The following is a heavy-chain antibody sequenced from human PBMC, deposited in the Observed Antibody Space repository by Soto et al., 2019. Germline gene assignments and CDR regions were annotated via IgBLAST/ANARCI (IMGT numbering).Heavy chain of an antibody. CDR3: ARDRSSGWHDY. CDR2: IYYSGST. CDR1: GGSISSFY. D-gene: IGHD6-19*01. Sequence: PSETLSLTSTVSGGSISSFYWSWIRQPPGKGLEWIGYIYYSGSTNYNPSLKSRVTISVDTSKNQFSLKLSSVTAADTAVYYCARDRSSGWHDYRGQGTLVTVSS. J-gene: IGHJ4*02. V-gene: IGHV4-59*01.